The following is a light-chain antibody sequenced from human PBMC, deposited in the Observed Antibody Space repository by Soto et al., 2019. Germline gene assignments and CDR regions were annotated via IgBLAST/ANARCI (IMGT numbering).Light chain of an antibody. CDR3: QYDGNSPRVT. Sequence: EIVLTQSPDTLSLSPGERATLSCRASQIVSPTFLTWYQQQPGQVPRRLIYGASIRAIGIPDRFSGSGSGTDFTLTISRLEPEDVAVYYCQYDGNSPRVTFGGGTKVEIK. CDR1: QIVSPTF. J-gene: IGKJ4*01. CDR2: GAS. V-gene: IGKV3-20*01.